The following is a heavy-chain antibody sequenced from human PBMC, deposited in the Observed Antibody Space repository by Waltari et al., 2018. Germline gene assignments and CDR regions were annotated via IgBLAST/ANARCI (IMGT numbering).Heavy chain of an antibody. CDR1: GGSISSSSYY. J-gene: IGHJ4*02. Sequence: QLQLQESGPGLVKPSENLSLTCTVSGGSISSSSYYWGWVRQPPGKGLEWIGSIYHSGRTYYNPSLKSRVTISVDTSKNQFSLKLSSVTAADTAVYYCAREPRYTAMVRGVTFDYWGQGTLVTVSS. V-gene: IGHV4-39*07. D-gene: IGHD5-18*01. CDR2: IYHSGRT. CDR3: AREPRYTAMVRGVTFDY.